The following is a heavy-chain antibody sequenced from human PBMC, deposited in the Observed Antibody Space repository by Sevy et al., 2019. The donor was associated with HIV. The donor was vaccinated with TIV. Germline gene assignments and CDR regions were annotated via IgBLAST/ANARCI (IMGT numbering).Heavy chain of an antibody. CDR1: GFTFSSYS. V-gene: IGHV3-21*01. J-gene: IGHJ5*02. D-gene: IGHD3-16*01. CDR3: ARARLGGSRNWFDP. CDR2: ISSSSSYI. Sequence: GESLKISCAASGFTFSSYSMNWVRQAPGKGLEWVSSISSSSSYIYYADSGKGRFTISRDNAKNSLYMQMNSLRAEDTAVYYCARARLGGSRNWFDPWGQGTLVTVSS.